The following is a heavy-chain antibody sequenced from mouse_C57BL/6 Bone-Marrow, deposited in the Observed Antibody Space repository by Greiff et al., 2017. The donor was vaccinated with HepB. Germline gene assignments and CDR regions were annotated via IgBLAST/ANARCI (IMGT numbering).Heavy chain of an antibody. CDR2: IRLKSDNYAT. Sequence: EVKVEESGGGLVQPGGSMKLSCVASGFTFSNYWMNWVRQSPEKGLEWFAQIRLKSDNYATHYAESVKGRFIISRADSKSSVYLQMNNLRAEDTGIYYCTATIWDYWGQGTTLTVSS. CDR3: TATIWDY. V-gene: IGHV6-3*01. J-gene: IGHJ2*01. CDR1: GFTFSNYW. D-gene: IGHD1-1*02.